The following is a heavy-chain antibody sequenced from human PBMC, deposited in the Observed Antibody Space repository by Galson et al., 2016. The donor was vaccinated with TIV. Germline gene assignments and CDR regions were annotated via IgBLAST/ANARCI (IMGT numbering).Heavy chain of an antibody. CDR3: ARDRRHCGNECFPRYYYGMDV. V-gene: IGHV3-66*02. CDR1: GFIFADAW. Sequence: SLRLPCAASGFIFADAWMGWVRQAPGKGLEWVSVIDIDGSTRYADSVKGRFTISRDNSRNTLYLQMDSLRPDDTSVYYCARDRRHCGNECFPRYYYGMDVWGQGTTVTVSS. CDR2: IDIDGST. J-gene: IGHJ6*02. D-gene: IGHD2-21*01.